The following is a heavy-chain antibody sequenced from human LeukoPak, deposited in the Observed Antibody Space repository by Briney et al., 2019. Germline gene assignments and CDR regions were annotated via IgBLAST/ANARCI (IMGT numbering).Heavy chain of an antibody. CDR2: ISSSSSYI. J-gene: IGHJ4*02. Sequence: GGSLRLSCAASGFTFSSYSMNWVRQAPGKGLEWVSSISSSSSYIYYADSVKGRFTISRDNAKNSLYLQMNSLRAEDTAVYYCAKCSYSSSWSPLGYWGQGTLVTVSS. CDR1: GFTFSSYS. D-gene: IGHD6-13*01. V-gene: IGHV3-21*01. CDR3: AKCSYSSSWSPLGY.